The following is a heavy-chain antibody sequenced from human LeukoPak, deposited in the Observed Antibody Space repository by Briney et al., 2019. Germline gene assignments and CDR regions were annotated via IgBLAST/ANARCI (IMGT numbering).Heavy chain of an antibody. CDR2: ISSSSSTI. Sequence: GGSLRLSCAASGFTFSSYSMNWVRQAPGKGLEWVSYISSSSSTIYYADSVKGRFTISRDNAKNSLYLQMNSLRAEDTAVYYCARFLLRGYSGYDDFDYWGQGTLVTVPS. J-gene: IGHJ4*02. V-gene: IGHV3-48*01. CDR3: ARFLLRGYSGYDDFDY. CDR1: GFTFSSYS. D-gene: IGHD5-12*01.